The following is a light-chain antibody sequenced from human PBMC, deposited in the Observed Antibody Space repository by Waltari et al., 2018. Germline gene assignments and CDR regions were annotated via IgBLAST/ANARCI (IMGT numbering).Light chain of an antibody. Sequence: DIQLTQSPSFLSESVGDRVTITCRASQGISTYLAWYQQKPGKAPRLLIYAAFTLQSGVPSRFSGSGSGTEFTLTISILQPEDFATYYCQQLNSYPLTFGQGTKEEMK. CDR2: AAF. J-gene: IGKJ1*01. V-gene: IGKV1-9*01. CDR1: QGISTY. CDR3: QQLNSYPLT.